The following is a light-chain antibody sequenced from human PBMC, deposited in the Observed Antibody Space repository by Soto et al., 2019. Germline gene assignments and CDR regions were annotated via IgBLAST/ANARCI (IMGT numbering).Light chain of an antibody. CDR3: QQYGSSPFT. CDR2: GAS. Sequence: ESVLTQSPGTLSMSPGERATLSCRASQSVSSSYSAWYQQKPGQAPRLLIYGASRRATGIPDRFSGSGSGTDSTLTISRMEPEDFAVYYCQQYGSSPFTFGPGTKVHI. CDR1: QSVSSSY. J-gene: IGKJ3*01. V-gene: IGKV3-20*01.